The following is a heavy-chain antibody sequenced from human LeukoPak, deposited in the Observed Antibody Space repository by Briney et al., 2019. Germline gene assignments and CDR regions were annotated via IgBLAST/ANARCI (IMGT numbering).Heavy chain of an antibody. V-gene: IGHV4-34*01. CDR3: ARGGKLAYYYYYYYMDV. J-gene: IGHJ6*03. CDR2: INHRGST. Sequence: SETLSLTCAVYGGSFSGYYWSWIRQPPGKGLEWIGEINHRGSTNYNPSLKSRVTISVDTSKNQFSLKLSSVTAADTAVYYCARGGKLAYYYYYYYMDVWGKGTTVTVSS. CDR1: GGSFSGYY. D-gene: IGHD3-10*01.